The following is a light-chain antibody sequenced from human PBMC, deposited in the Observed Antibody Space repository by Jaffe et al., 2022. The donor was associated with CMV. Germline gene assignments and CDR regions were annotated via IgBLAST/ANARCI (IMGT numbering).Light chain of an antibody. CDR2: MNN. J-gene: IGLJ3*02. CDR3: TSWDDSLSGWV. Sequence: QSVLTQPPSASGTPGQRVTISCSGSSSNIGSNYVYWYQQLPGTAPKLLIYMNNQRPSGVPDRFSGSKSGTSASLAISGLRSEDEAHYYCTSWDDSLSGWVFGGGTKVTVL. CDR1: SSNIGSNY. V-gene: IGLV1-47*01.